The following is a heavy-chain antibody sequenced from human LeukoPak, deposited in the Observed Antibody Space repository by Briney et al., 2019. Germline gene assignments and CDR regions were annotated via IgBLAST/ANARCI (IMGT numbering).Heavy chain of an antibody. CDR1: GYTFTSYA. D-gene: IGHD6-13*01. Sequence: ASVKVSCKASGYTFTSYAMHWVRQAPGQRLEWMGWINAGNGNTKYSQKFQGRVTITRDTSASTAYMELSSLRSEDTAVYYCARGPRYSSSWYQDFDYWGQGTLVTVSS. CDR2: INAGNGNT. V-gene: IGHV1-3*01. J-gene: IGHJ4*02. CDR3: ARGPRYSSSWYQDFDY.